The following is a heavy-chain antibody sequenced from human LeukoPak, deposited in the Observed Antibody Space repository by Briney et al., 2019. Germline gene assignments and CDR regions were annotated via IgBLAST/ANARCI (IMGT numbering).Heavy chain of an antibody. V-gene: IGHV3-30-3*01. D-gene: IGHD3-9*01. CDR1: GFTFSSFV. CDR3: AREAYDILTAWDQKTFDY. CDR2: ISYDGNNK. J-gene: IGHJ4*02. Sequence: GGSLRLSCAASGFTFSSFVMHWVRQAPGKGGEWVAVISYDGNNKYYADSVKGRFTISRDNSKNTLYLQMNSLRPEDTAVYYCAREAYDILTAWDQKTFDYWGQGALVTVSS.